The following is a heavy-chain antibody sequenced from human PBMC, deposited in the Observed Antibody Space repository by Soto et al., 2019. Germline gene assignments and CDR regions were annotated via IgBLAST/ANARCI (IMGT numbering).Heavy chain of an antibody. D-gene: IGHD3-3*01. Sequence: GESLKISCKGSGYSFANYWIAWVRQMPGKGLEWMGIIYPGDSDTRYSPSFQGQVTISADKSTAYLQWSSLNASDTAIYYCARPNHDSCTGYYAYYVMDVCGQGPTVVASS. CDR3: ARPNHDSCTGYYAYYVMDV. CDR1: GYSFANYW. CDR2: IYPGDSDT. J-gene: IGHJ6*01. V-gene: IGHV5-51*01.